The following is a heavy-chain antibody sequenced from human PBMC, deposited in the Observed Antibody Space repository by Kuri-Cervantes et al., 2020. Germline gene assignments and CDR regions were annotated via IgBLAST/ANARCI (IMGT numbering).Heavy chain of an antibody. J-gene: IGHJ4*02. V-gene: IGHV3-33*08. CDR2: TWYDGSNE. CDR1: GFIFSNYG. CDR3: ARTHYYGSGSFVGDY. Sequence: GESLKISCAASGFIFSNYGMHWVRQAPGKGLEWVAVTWYDGSNEYYADSVKGRFTISRDNSKNMLYLQMDSLRAEDTAVYYCARTHYYGSGSFVGDYWGQGTLVTVSS. D-gene: IGHD3-10*01.